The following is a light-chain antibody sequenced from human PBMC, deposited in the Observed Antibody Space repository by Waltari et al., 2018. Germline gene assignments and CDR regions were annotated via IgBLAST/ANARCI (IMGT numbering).Light chain of an antibody. CDR3: YSAADNK. Sequence: SYELTQPSSVSVSPGQTARITCSGDVLAKKYARWIQQKPGQAPVLVIYKDSERPSGIPERFSGSSSGTTVTLTISGAQVEDEADYYCYSAADNKFGGGTKLTVL. J-gene: IGLJ2*01. CDR2: KDS. V-gene: IGLV3-27*01. CDR1: VLAKKY.